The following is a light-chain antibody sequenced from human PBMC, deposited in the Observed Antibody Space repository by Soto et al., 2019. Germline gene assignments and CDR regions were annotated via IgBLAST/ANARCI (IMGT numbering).Light chain of an antibody. V-gene: IGKV3-20*01. CDR1: QSVSSSY. CDR3: QQYGSSPRT. J-gene: IGKJ1*01. CDR2: GAS. Sequence: EVVLTQSPGTLFLSPGERATLSCRAIQSVSSSYLAWYQQKPGQAPRLLIYGASSRATGIPDRFSGSGSGTDFTLTISRLEPEAFAVYYCQQYGSSPRTFGQGTKVDIK.